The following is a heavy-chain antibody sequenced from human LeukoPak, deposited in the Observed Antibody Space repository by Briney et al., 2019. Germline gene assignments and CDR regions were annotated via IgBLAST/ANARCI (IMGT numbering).Heavy chain of an antibody. CDR3: AKDPAGLRLGELSS. CDR1: GFIFSSYG. CDR2: ISVSGGST. Sequence: GGSLRLSCAASGFIFSSYGMSWVRQAPGKGLEWVSAISVSGGSTYYADSVRGRFTISRGNSKNTLYLRMNSLRAEDTAVYYCAKDPAGLRLGELSSWGQGTLVTVSS. J-gene: IGHJ5*02. V-gene: IGHV3-23*01. D-gene: IGHD3-16*02.